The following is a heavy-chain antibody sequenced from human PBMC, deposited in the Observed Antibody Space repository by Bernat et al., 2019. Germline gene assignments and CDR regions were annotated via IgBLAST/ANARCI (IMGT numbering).Heavy chain of an antibody. CDR3: ARGGLSKTPADQ. CDR1: GFTFSNHW. CDR2: INEGGSVE. Sequence: EVQLVESGGDWVQPGGSLRLSCVASGFTFSNHWMTWVRQAPGKGLEWVANINEGGSVEHYLDSVKGRFTISRDNAKNSLYLQMNSRRGEDTAVYYCARGGLSKTPADQWGQGTLVTVSS. V-gene: IGHV3-7*01. J-gene: IGHJ5*02. D-gene: IGHD3/OR15-3a*01.